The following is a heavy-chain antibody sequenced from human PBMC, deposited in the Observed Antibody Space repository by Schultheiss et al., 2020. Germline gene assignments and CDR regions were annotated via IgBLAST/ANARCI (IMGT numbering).Heavy chain of an antibody. J-gene: IGHJ6*02. V-gene: IGHV3-33*01. CDR3: AREGQSSSWRANYYYYYGMDV. D-gene: IGHD6-13*01. Sequence: GGSLRLSCAASGFTFSSYGMHWVRQAPGKGLEWVAVIWYDGSNKYYADSVKGRFTISRDNSKNTLYLQMNSLRAEDTAVYCCAREGQSSSWRANYYYYYGMDVWGQGTTVTVSS. CDR2: IWYDGSNK. CDR1: GFTFSSYG.